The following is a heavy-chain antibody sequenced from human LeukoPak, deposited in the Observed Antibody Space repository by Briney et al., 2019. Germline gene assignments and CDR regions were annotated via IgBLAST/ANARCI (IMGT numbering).Heavy chain of an antibody. D-gene: IGHD5-12*01. CDR1: GGSFSGYY. J-gene: IGHJ5*02. CDR2: INHSGST. Sequence: PSETLSLTCAVYGGSFSGYYWSWIRQPPGKGLEWIGEINHSGSTNYNPSLKSRVSISVDTSKNQFSLKLSSVTAADTAVYYCARHLRYDWSPYNWFDPWGQGTLVTVSS. CDR3: ARHLRYDWSPYNWFDP. V-gene: IGHV4-34*01.